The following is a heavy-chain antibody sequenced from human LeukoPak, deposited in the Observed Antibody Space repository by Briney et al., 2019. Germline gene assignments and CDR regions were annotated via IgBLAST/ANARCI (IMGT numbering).Heavy chain of an antibody. D-gene: IGHD3-10*02. Sequence: GGSLRLSCAPSGFTFSSYEMNWVRQAPGKVLDGVSYISSSGSTIYYADSVKGRVTISRDNAKNSLYLQMNSLRAEEAAVYYCAELGITMIGGVWGKGTTVTISS. J-gene: IGHJ6*04. CDR2: ISSSGSTI. CDR3: AELGITMIGGV. CDR1: GFTFSSYE. V-gene: IGHV3-48*03.